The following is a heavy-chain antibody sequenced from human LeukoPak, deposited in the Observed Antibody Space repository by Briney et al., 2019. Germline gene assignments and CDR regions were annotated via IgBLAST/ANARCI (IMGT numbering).Heavy chain of an antibody. CDR2: ISAYNGIT. V-gene: IGHV1-18*01. CDR3: ARLITGTTEALVGWFDP. J-gene: IGHJ5*02. CDR1: GYTFTSYG. Sequence: ASVKVSCKASGYTFTSYGISWVRQAPGQGLEWMGWISAYNGITNYAQKLQGRVTMTTDTSTSTAYMELRSLRSDDTAVYYCARLITGTTEALVGWFDPRGQGTLVTVSS. D-gene: IGHD1-7*01.